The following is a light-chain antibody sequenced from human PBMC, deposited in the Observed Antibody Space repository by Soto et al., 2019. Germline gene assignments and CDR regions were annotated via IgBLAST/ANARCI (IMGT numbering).Light chain of an antibody. CDR1: QSVSSRY. CDR3: QKYDSAPRT. CDR2: GAS. J-gene: IGKJ1*01. Sequence: EIVLTQSPGTRILYPGERATLSCRVSQSVSSRYLAWYQQKPGQAPRLLLYGASSRATGILDRFSGSGSWTDFTLTISSLQPEDVATYYCQKYDSAPRTFGQGTKVDIK. V-gene: IGKV3-20*01.